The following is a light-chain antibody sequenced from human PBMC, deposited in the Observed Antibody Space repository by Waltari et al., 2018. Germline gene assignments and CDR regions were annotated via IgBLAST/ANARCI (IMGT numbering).Light chain of an antibody. V-gene: IGKV4-1*01. CDR2: WAS. J-gene: IGKJ5*01. CDR3: QQLKSYPIT. Sequence: DIVMTQSPDSLAVSLGERATINCKSSQSVLYSTNNNNYLAWYQQKPGQSPKLLIYWASTRESGVPDRFSGSGSGADFTLTISTLQAEDFATYYCQQLKSYPITFGQGTRLEIK. CDR1: QSVLYSTNNNNY.